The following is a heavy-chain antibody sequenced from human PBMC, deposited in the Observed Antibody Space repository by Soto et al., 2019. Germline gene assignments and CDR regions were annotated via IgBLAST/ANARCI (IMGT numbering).Heavy chain of an antibody. CDR1: GYTFTGYY. J-gene: IGHJ4*02. D-gene: IGHD5-18*01. V-gene: IGHV1-2*02. CDR2: INPNSGGT. CDR3: ANLEGYSYGNWNFDY. Sequence: ASVKVSCKASGYTFTGYYMHWVRQAPGQGLEWMGWINPNSGGTNYAQKFRGRVTMTRDTSISTAYMELSRLRSDDTAVYYCANLEGYSYGNWNFDYWGQGTLVTVSS.